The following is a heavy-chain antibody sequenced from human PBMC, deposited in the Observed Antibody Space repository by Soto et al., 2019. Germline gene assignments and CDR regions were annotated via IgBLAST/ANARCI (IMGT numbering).Heavy chain of an antibody. Sequence: SETLSLTCTVSGGSIITGEYYWSWIRQAPGKGLEWVGLISYSGITDYNPSLKSRVAISIDTSKNQFSLYLSSVTAADTAVYYCAREGALRGGGNSDYYDNVAGWGQGTIVNVSS. CDR3: AREGALRGGGNSDYYDNVAG. J-gene: IGHJ3*01. CDR1: GGSIITGEYY. D-gene: IGHD3-3*01. V-gene: IGHV4-30-4*01. CDR2: ISYSGIT.